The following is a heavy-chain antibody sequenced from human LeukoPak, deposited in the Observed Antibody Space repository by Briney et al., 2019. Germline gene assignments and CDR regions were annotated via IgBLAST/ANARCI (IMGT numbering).Heavy chain of an antibody. CDR2: IWYDGSKK. V-gene: IGHV3-33*01. CDR3: ARGLGGNSAAFDI. CDR1: GFPFRSYG. D-gene: IGHD4-23*01. Sequence: GGSLRLSCAASGFPFRSYGMHWVLQASGQGPEWVAVIWYDGSKKCYSDSVKGRFTISRDNSKSTLYLQVNDLRVEDTAMYYCARGLGGNSAAFDIWGQGTMVTVSP. J-gene: IGHJ3*02.